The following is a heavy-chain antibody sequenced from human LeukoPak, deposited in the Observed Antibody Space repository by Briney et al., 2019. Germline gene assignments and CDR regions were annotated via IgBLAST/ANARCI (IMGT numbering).Heavy chain of an antibody. Sequence: ASVKVSCKASGSTFTGYYMHWVRQAPGQGLEWMGRINPNSGGTNYAQKFQGRVTMTRDTSISTAYMELSRLRSDDTAVYYCAREGKVLRYFDWLGFDYWGQGTLVTVSS. J-gene: IGHJ4*02. CDR3: AREGKVLRYFDWLGFDY. CDR1: GSTFTGYY. D-gene: IGHD3-9*01. CDR2: INPNSGGT. V-gene: IGHV1-2*06.